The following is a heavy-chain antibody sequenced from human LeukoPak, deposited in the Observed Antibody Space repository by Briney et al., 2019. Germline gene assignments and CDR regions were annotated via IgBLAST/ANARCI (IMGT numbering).Heavy chain of an antibody. CDR2: ISYDGSNK. J-gene: IGHJ4*02. CDR1: GFTFSNYG. V-gene: IGHV3-30*03. Sequence: GRSLRLSCAASGFTFSNYGIHWVRQAPGKGLEWVAVISYDGSNKYYAESVKGRFTISRDNSKNTLYLQMNSLRAEDTAVYYCVGLGENYWGQGTLVTVSS. D-gene: IGHD3-10*01. CDR3: VGLGENY.